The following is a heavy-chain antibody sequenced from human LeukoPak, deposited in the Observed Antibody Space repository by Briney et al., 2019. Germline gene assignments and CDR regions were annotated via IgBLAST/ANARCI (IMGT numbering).Heavy chain of an antibody. Sequence: PGGSLRLSCAASGFRFNTCWMSWVRQAPGKGREWVAVISYDGSNKYYADSVKGRFTISRDNSKNTLYLQMNSLRAEDTAVYYCAKPGNYDSSGYCNYWGQGTLVTVSS. CDR3: AKPGNYDSSGYCNY. CDR2: ISYDGSNK. J-gene: IGHJ4*02. CDR1: GFRFNTCW. D-gene: IGHD3-22*01. V-gene: IGHV3-30*18.